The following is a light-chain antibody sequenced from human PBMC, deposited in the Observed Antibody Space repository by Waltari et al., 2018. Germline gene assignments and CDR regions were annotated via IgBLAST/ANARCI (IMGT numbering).Light chain of an antibody. CDR3: QQYNNWPPGT. CDR1: QTIGFS. V-gene: IGKV3-15*01. CDR2: HAS. Sequence: TVVTQPPATLSVSPGERATLSCRTSQTIGFSLAWYQQKPGQAPRLLIYHASTRATGIPDRFSGSGSESDFTLTISSLQSEDVAVYYCQQYNNWPPGTFGQGTKVEI. J-gene: IGKJ1*01.